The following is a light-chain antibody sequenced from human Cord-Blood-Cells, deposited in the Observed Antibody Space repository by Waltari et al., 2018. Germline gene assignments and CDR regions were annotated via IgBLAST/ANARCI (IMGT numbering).Light chain of an antibody. CDR2: DAS. J-gene: IGKJ3*01. Sequence: EIVLTQSPATLSLSPGERATLSCRASQSVSSYLAWYQQKPGQAPMLLIYDASNRATGIPARFSGSGSGTDFTHTMSSLEPEDFAVYYCQQRSNWPSFGPGTKVDIK. CDR3: QQRSNWPS. CDR1: QSVSSY. V-gene: IGKV3-11*01.